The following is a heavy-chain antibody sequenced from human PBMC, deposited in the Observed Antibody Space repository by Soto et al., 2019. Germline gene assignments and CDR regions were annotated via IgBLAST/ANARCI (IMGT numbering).Heavy chain of an antibody. CDR1: GASVSSGDYY. Sequence: QVQLQEAGPGLVKPSETLALNCSVSGASVSSGDYYWRWIRQPPGKGLEWIGYIYFSGATSYDPYPKRRVSISIDTFKKHLSLKLKSVTAADKAVYYCVRVNADDSSGDYLDYWGQGLLVSGSS. V-gene: IGHV4-61*03. J-gene: IGHJ4*02. D-gene: IGHD6-19*01. CDR3: VRVNADDSSGDYLDY. CDR2: IYFSGAT.